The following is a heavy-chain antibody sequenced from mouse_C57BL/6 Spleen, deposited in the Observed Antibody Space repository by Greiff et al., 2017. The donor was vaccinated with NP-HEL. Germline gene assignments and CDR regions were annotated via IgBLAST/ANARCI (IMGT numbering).Heavy chain of an antibody. J-gene: IGHJ4*01. CDR2: INPNYGTT. Sequence: VHVKQSGPELVKPGASVKISCKASGYSFTDYNMNWVKQSNGKSLEWIGVINPNYGTTSYNQKFKGKATLTVDQSSSTAYMQLNSLTSEDSAVYYCARGGIYLYAMDYWGQGTSVTVSS. CDR1: GYSFTDYN. D-gene: IGHD5-5*01. V-gene: IGHV1-39*01. CDR3: ARGGIYLYAMDY.